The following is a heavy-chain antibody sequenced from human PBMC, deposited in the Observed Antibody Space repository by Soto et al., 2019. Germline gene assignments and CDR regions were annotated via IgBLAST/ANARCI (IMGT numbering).Heavy chain of an antibody. CDR1: GGSISSDIYA. CDR2: IYHSGTT. V-gene: IGHV4-30-2*01. CDR3: ARGPNWFDP. Sequence: QLQLQECGAGLVKPSQTLSLTCAVSGGSISSDIYAWSWIRQPPGKGLEWIGNIYHSGTTYYNPSLKSRVTISVDRSKNQFSLKLSSVTAADTAVYYCARGPNWFDPWGQGTLVTVSS. J-gene: IGHJ5*02.